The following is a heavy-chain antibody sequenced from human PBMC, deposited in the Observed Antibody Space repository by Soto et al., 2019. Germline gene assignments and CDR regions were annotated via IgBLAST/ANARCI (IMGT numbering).Heavy chain of an antibody. Sequence: QVQLQESGPGLVKPSQTLSLTCTVSGGSISSGGYYWSWIRQHPGKGLEWIGYIYYSGSTYYNPSLKSRVTISVDTSKNQFSLKLSSVTAADTAVYYCARGLSIAAAGTNWFDPWGQGTLVTVSS. D-gene: IGHD6-13*01. CDR3: ARGLSIAAAGTNWFDP. CDR1: GGSISSGGYY. J-gene: IGHJ5*02. V-gene: IGHV4-31*03. CDR2: IYYSGST.